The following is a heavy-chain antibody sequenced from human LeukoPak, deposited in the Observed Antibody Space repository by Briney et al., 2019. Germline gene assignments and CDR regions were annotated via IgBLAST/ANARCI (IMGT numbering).Heavy chain of an antibody. Sequence: SQTLSLTCTVSGGSISSGGYYWSWIRQHPGKGLEWIGYIYYSGSTYYNPSLKSRVTISVDTSKNQFSLKLSSVAAADTAVYYCARVHLLYGSGEPIYPGWFDPWGQGTLVTVSS. CDR2: IYYSGST. V-gene: IGHV4-31*03. CDR3: ARVHLLYGSGEPIYPGWFDP. J-gene: IGHJ5*02. D-gene: IGHD3-10*01. CDR1: GGSISSGGYY.